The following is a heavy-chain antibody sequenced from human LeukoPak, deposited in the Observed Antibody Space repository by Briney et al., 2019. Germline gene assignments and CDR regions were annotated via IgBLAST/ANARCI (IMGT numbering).Heavy chain of an antibody. V-gene: IGHV3-23*01. CDR2: ISGSGGST. D-gene: IGHD6-6*01. CDR3: AKDTGEQRVPYFDY. CDR1: GFNFSRYA. J-gene: IGHJ4*02. Sequence: GGSLRLSCAASGFNFSRYAMSGVRQAPRKRLEWVSAISGSGGSTYYADSVMGRFTISRDNSKNTLYLQMNSLRAEDTAVYYCAKDTGEQRVPYFDYWGQGTLVTVSS.